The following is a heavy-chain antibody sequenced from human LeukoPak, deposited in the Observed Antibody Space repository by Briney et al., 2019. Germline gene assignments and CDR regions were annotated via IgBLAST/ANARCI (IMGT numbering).Heavy chain of an antibody. CDR3: ARGGSSRFDQ. CDR2: SSSNGDST. CDR1: GFTFSYYD. Sequence: GGSLRLSCSASGFTFSYYDMHWVRQAPGKGLEYVSGSSSNGDSTYYADSVKGRCTISRDNAKNSLDLQMSSLRADDTAVYYCARGGSSRFDQWGQGTLVTVSS. D-gene: IGHD6-13*01. V-gene: IGHV3-64*04. J-gene: IGHJ4*02.